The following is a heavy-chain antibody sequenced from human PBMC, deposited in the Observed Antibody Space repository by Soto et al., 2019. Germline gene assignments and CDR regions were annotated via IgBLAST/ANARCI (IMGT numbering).Heavy chain of an antibody. CDR3: ARQNTGHNWFGP. V-gene: IGHV4-39*01. CDR2: VYYSGST. D-gene: IGHD4-17*01. Sequence: SETLSLTCTVSGGSINNGAYYYGWIRQSPGEGLEWIGSVYYSGSTYYNPSLKSRVTISIDTSKRQFFLNLSSMTAADTAVYYCARQNTGHNWFGPWGQGTLVTVSS. CDR1: GGSINNGAYY. J-gene: IGHJ5*02.